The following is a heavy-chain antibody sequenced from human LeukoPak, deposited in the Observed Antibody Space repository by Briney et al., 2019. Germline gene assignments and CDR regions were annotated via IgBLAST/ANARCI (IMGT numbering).Heavy chain of an antibody. CDR2: ISDYNGNT. CDR1: GYTFTSYG. CDR3: ARDDYDILTGYGPPTAFDI. D-gene: IGHD3-9*01. V-gene: IGHV1-18*01. J-gene: IGHJ3*02. Sequence: ASVKVSCKASGYTFTSYGISWVRQAPGQGLEWMGWISDYNGNTNYAQKLQGRVTMTTDTSTSTAYMELRSLRSDDTAVYYCARDDYDILTGYGPPTAFDIWGQGTMVTVSS.